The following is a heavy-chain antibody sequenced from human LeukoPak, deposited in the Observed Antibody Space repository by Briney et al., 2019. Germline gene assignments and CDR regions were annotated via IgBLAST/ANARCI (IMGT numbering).Heavy chain of an antibody. D-gene: IGHD6-6*01. CDR2: INHSGST. J-gene: IGHJ4*02. CDR1: GGSFSGYY. CDR3: ARGGGAIAARLVGVFAY. V-gene: IGHV4-34*01. Sequence: PSETLSLTCAVYGGSFSGYYWSWIRQPPGKGLEWIGEINHSGSTNYNPPLKSRVTISADTSKNQFSLKLSSVTAADTAVYYCARGGGAIAARLVGVFAYWGQGTLVTVSS.